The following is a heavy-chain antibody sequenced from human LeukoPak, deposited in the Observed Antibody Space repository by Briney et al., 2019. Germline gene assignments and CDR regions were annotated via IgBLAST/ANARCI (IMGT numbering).Heavy chain of an antibody. J-gene: IGHJ4*02. CDR1: GYTFTSYG. CDR2: ISAYNGNT. CDR3: AREGWDYGSGSYYSN. V-gene: IGHV1-18*01. D-gene: IGHD3-10*01. Sequence: ASVTVSCKASGYTFTSYGIGWVRQAPGQGLEWMGWISAYNGNTNYAQKLQGRVTMTTDTSTSTAYMELRSLRSDDTAVYYCAREGWDYGSGSYYSNWGQGTLVTVSS.